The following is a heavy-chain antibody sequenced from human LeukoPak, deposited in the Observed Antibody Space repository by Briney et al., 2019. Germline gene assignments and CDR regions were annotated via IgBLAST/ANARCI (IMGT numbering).Heavy chain of an antibody. CDR1: GGSISSSSYY. D-gene: IGHD2-2*01. J-gene: IGHJ5*02. Sequence: PSETLSLTCTVSGGSISSSSYYWGWIRQPPGKGLEWVGSIYYSASTYYNPSLKSRVTISVDTSKNQFSLKLSSVTAADTAVYYCARTWCSSTSCLNWFDPWGQGTLVTVSS. CDR3: ARTWCSSTSCLNWFDP. CDR2: IYYSAST. V-gene: IGHV4-39*07.